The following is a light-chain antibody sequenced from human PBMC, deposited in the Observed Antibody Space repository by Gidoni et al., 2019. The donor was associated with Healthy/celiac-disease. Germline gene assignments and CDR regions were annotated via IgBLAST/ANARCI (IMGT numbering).Light chain of an antibody. Sequence: DTQMHQSPATLSASLGDRVTITCRARQSISSWLAWYQQKPGKAQKLLIYKASSLESGVPSRFSGSGSGTDFTLTISSLQPDDFATYYFQQYNSYGTFXQXTKVEIK. V-gene: IGKV1-5*03. CDR3: QQYNSYGT. CDR1: QSISSW. CDR2: KAS. J-gene: IGKJ1*01.